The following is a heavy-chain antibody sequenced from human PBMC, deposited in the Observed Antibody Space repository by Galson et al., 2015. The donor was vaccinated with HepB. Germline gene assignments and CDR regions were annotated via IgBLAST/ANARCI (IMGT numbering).Heavy chain of an antibody. J-gene: IGHJ1*01. CDR3: ARGRITMVRGVREYFQH. CDR1: GFTFSSYA. CDR2: ISYDRSNK. D-gene: IGHD3-10*01. V-gene: IGHV3-30*04. Sequence: SLRLSCAASGFTFSSYAMHWVRQAPGKGLEWVAVISYDRSNKYYADSVKGRFTISRDNSKNTLYLQMNSLRAEDTAVYYCARGRITMVRGVREYFQHWGQGTLVTVSS.